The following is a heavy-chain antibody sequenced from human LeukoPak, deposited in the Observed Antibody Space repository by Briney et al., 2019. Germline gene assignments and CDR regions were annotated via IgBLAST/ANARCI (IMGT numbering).Heavy chain of an antibody. V-gene: IGHV1-69*06. CDR3: ARSGQYCSSTSCYGIYYYYGMDV. J-gene: IGHJ6*04. CDR1: GYTFTSYA. Sequence: VASVKVSCTASGYTFTSYAMHWVRQAPGQGLEWMGGIIPIFGTANYAQKFQGRVTITADKSTSTAYMELSSLRSEDTAVYYCARSGQYCSSTSCYGIYYYYGMDVWGKGTTVTVSS. CDR2: IIPIFGTA. D-gene: IGHD2-2*01.